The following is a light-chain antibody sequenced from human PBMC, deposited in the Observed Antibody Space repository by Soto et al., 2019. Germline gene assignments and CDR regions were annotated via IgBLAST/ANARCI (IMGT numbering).Light chain of an antibody. CDR2: AAS. V-gene: IGKV1-5*01. CDR3: LQDYSYPRT. Sequence: DIQMTPSPSTLSASVVDRVTITCRASQSISSWLAWYQQTPGKAPKLLIYAASTLESGVPSRFSGSGSGAEFTLTITSLQPEDFATYYCLQDYSYPRTFGQGTKVDI. J-gene: IGKJ1*01. CDR1: QSISSW.